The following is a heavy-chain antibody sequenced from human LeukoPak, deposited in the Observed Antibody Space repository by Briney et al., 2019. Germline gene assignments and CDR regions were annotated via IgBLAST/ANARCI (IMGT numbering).Heavy chain of an antibody. D-gene: IGHD3-10*01. CDR2: ISAYNGNT. CDR3: ARAEVTMVRGAKRFDP. J-gene: IGHJ5*02. Sequence: ASVKVSCKASGYTFTSYGISWVRQAPGQGLEWMGWISAYNGNTNYAQKLQGRVTMTTDTSTSTAYMELRSLRSDDTAVYYCARAEVTMVRGAKRFDPWGQGTLVTVSS. V-gene: IGHV1-18*01. CDR1: GYTFTSYG.